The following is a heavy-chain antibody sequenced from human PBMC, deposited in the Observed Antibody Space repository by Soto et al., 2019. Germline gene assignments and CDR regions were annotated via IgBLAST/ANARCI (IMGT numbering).Heavy chain of an antibody. Sequence: GASVKVSCKASGGTFSSYAISWVRQAPGQGLEWKGGIIPIFGTANYAQKFQGRVTITADESTSTAYMELSSLRSEDTAVFYCARKGYSSGWYLDYFDYWGQGTLVTVSS. J-gene: IGHJ4*02. V-gene: IGHV1-69*13. CDR3: ARKGYSSGWYLDYFDY. D-gene: IGHD6-19*01. CDR1: GGTFSSYA. CDR2: IIPIFGTA.